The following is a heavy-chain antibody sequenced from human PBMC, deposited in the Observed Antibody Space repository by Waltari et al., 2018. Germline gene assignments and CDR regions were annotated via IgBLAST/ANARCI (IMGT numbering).Heavy chain of an antibody. CDR3: ARAGGGSCYSCDY. CDR1: GGSIISSSYY. CDR2: IYYSGGT. J-gene: IGHJ4*02. Sequence: LQLQESGPGLVKPSETLSLTCPVSGGSIISSSYYCCWNRQPPGKGLEWIWSIYYSGGTYYNPSLKSRVTISVDTSKNKCSLKLSSVTAADTAAYYCARAGGGSCYSCDYWGQGTLVTGSS. V-gene: IGHV4-39*07. D-gene: IGHD2-15*01.